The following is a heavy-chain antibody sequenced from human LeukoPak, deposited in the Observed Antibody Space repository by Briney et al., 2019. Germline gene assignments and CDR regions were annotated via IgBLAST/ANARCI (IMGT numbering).Heavy chain of an antibody. D-gene: IGHD6-13*01. CDR3: ARVVTAAGTALAFDY. V-gene: IGHV4-31*03. CDR2: IYYSGST. Sequence: SETLSLACTVSGGSISSGGYYWSWMRQHPGKGLEWIGYIYYSGSTYYNPSLKSRVTISVDTSKNQFSLKLSSVTAADTAVYYCARVVTAAGTALAFDYWGQGTLVTVSS. CDR1: GGSISSGGYY. J-gene: IGHJ4*02.